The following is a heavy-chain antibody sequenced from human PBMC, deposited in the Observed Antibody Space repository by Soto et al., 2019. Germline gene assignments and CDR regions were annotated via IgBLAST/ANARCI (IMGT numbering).Heavy chain of an antibody. CDR2: IYYSGST. CDR1: SGSISSSSYY. D-gene: IGHD1-7*01. J-gene: IGHJ4*02. Sequence: QLQLQESGPGLVKPSETLSLTCTVSSGSISSSSYYWGWIRQPPGKGLEWIGSIYYSGSTYYNPSLKSRVTISVDTSKNQFSLKLSSVTAADTAVYYCASPITVELPHYWGQGTLVTVSS. V-gene: IGHV4-39*01. CDR3: ASPITVELPHY.